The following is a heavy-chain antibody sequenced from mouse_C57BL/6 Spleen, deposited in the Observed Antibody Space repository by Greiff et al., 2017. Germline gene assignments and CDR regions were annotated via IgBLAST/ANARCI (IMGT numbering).Heavy chain of an antibody. CDR2: INPSNGGT. J-gene: IGHJ4*01. D-gene: IGHD1-1*01. CDR3: ARREGYYGSSFLYAMDY. Sequence: QVQLQQPGTELVKPGASVKLSCKASGYTFTSYWMHWVKQRPGQGLEWIGNINPSNGGTNYNEKFKSKATLTVDKSSSTAYMQLSSLTSEDSAVYYGARREGYYGSSFLYAMDYWGQGTSVTVSA. V-gene: IGHV1-53*01. CDR1: GYTFTSYW.